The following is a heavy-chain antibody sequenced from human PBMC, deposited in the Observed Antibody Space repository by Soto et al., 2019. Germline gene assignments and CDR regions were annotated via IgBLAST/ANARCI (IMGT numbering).Heavy chain of an antibody. J-gene: IGHJ3*02. CDR3: ARDPYSGSYYHAFDS. Sequence: ASVKVSCKASGYTFTSYAMHWVRQAPGQRLEWMGWINAGNGNTKYSQKFQGRVTITRDTSASTAYMELSSLRSEDTAVYYCARDPYSGSYYHAFDSWGQGTMVTVSS. V-gene: IGHV1-3*01. D-gene: IGHD1-26*01. CDR2: INAGNGNT. CDR1: GYTFTSYA.